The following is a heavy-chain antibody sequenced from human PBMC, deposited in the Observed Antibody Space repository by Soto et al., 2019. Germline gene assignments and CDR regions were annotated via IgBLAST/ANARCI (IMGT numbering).Heavy chain of an antibody. CDR3: AYRKGAATGTGNWFAP. V-gene: IGHV2-5*02. Sequence: QITLKESGPTLVKPTEALTLTCTFSGFSLTTNGVGVGWIRQPPGKALEWLGLFYWDDDKRYSPSLENRLTITKDTSKNQMVLIITNMDPEDAGTYYCAYRKGAATGTGNWFAPWGQGTPVTVSS. CDR1: GFSLTTNGVG. CDR2: FYWDDDK. J-gene: IGHJ5*02. D-gene: IGHD1-1*01.